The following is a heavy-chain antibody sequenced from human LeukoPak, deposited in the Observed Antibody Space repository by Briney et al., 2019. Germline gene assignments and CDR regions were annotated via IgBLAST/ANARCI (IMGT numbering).Heavy chain of an antibody. V-gene: IGHV3-7*03. Sequence: QTGGSLRLSCAASGFTFSTYWMSWVRQAPGKGLEWVANIKRDGSETYYLDSVKGRFTISRDNAKNSLYLQMNSLSAEDTAVYYCGREATGYSASWCDNWGQGTLVTVSS. CDR3: GREATGYSASWCDN. CDR2: IKRDGSET. J-gene: IGHJ4*02. CDR1: GFTFSTYW. D-gene: IGHD6-13*01.